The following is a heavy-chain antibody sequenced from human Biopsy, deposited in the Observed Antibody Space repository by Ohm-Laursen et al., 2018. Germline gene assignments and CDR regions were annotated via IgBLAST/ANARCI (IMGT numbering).Heavy chain of an antibody. CDR3: ARGPYTRDNWFDP. Sequence: SDTLSLTCNVSGGSLSLSYWSWIRQPPGKGLEWIGYIYSSGGTDYNPSLKSRVTISLDTSKNQFSLTLTSVTVADTAIYYCARGPYTRDNWFDPWGQGTLVTVSS. V-gene: IGHV4-4*08. CDR2: IYSSGGT. J-gene: IGHJ5*02. CDR1: GGSLSLSY. D-gene: IGHD2-2*01.